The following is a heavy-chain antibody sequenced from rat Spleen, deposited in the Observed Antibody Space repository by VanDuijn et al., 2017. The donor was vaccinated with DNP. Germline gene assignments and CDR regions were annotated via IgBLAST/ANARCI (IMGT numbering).Heavy chain of an antibody. J-gene: IGHJ2*01. Sequence: QVQLKESGPGLVQPSQTLSLTCTVSGFSLTSYHVHWVRQPPGKGLEWMGRIQSGGSTDYNSALKSRLSISRDTSKSQVFLKMNSLQTEDTAMYFCARGTTEGIVTWDYWGQGVMVTVSS. CDR3: ARGTTEGIVTWDY. D-gene: IGHD1-11*01. V-gene: IGHV2-27*01. CDR1: GFSLTSYH. CDR2: IQSGGST.